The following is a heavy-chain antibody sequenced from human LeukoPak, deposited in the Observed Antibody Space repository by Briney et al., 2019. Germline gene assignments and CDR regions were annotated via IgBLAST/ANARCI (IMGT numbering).Heavy chain of an antibody. V-gene: IGHV4-30-4*01. D-gene: IGHD1-1*01. CDR1: GGSISSGDNY. Sequence: SETLSLTCTVSGGSISSGDNYWSWIRQPPGKGLEWIGEVNHSGTTNYSPSLNSRVTISLNTSRNQFSLTLRSMTAADTAVYYCARDLSYNSGQLDQDYGMDVWGQGITVAVSS. CDR3: ARDLSYNSGQLDQDYGMDV. CDR2: VNHSGTT. J-gene: IGHJ6*02.